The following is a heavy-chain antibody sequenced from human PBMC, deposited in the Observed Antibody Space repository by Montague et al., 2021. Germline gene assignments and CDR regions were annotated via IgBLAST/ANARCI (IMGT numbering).Heavy chain of an antibody. V-gene: IGHV3-23*01. D-gene: IGHD1-26*01. Sequence: SLRLSCAASGFTFGGYSMTWVRQAPGRGLEWVSFISPSGDTFYAESAKGRFIVSRDNSNNALYLHLNSLRGEDSAIYYCVKTSSGTYDSWGPGTLVTVSS. CDR2: ISPSGDT. CDR1: GFTFGGYS. J-gene: IGHJ5*01. CDR3: VKTSSGTYDS.